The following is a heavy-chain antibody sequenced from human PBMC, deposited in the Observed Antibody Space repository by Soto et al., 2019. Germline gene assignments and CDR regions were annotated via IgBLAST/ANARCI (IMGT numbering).Heavy chain of an antibody. CDR2: MNPNSGNT. CDR1: GYTFSSYD. D-gene: IGHD3-9*01. J-gene: IGHJ5*02. V-gene: IGHV1-8*02. CDR3: ARDLTGTRKGGWFDP. Sequence: QVQLVQSGAEVKKPGASVKVSCKASGYTFSSYDMNWVRQATGQGPEWMGWMNPNSGNTGYAQKFQGRVTMTRNTSISTVYMELSSLRSEDTAVYYCARDLTGTRKGGWFDPWGQGTLVTVSS.